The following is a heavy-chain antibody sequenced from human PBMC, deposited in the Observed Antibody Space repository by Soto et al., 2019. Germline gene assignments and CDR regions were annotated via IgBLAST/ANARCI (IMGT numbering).Heavy chain of an antibody. D-gene: IGHD3-16*01. CDR3: AILVGERVITLYDN. Sequence: EVQLLESGGGLVQPGGSLRLSWAASGFTFSAYAMSWVRQAPGKGLELVSGISGSDGSTHYADSVKGRFTISRSNSRNTMYRQMNNFRVADTAVYYCAILVGERVITLYDNWGQGHLVTASS. V-gene: IGHV3-23*01. CDR1: GFTFSAYA. J-gene: IGHJ4*02. CDR2: ISGSDGST.